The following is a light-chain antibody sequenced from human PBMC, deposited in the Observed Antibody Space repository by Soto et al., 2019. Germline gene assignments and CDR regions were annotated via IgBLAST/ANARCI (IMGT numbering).Light chain of an antibody. Sequence: QSALTQPASVSGSPGQSITISCTGTSSDIGFYDYVSWYQQHPAKAPKLMIYEVSNRPSGVSNRFSGSKSGNTASLTISGLQPEDEADYYCSSYTTSSTRVFGGRTKLTVL. V-gene: IGLV2-14*01. CDR3: SSYTTSSTRV. J-gene: IGLJ2*01. CDR1: SSDIGFYDY. CDR2: EVS.